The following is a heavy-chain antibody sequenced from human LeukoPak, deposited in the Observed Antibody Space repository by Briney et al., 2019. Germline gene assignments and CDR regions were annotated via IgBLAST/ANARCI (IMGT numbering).Heavy chain of an antibody. D-gene: IGHD5-18*01. Sequence: PGGSHRLSCAASGFSFSDAWMSWVRQIPGKGLEWVGRIESKTDGGTTDYAAPVKGRFTISRDDSTNTLFLQMDSLRPEDTAVYCCARVEGGGYSYGYLDHWGQGTLVAVSS. V-gene: IGHV3-15*04. CDR3: ARVEGGGYSYGYLDH. CDR2: IESKTDGGTT. CDR1: GFSFSDAW. J-gene: IGHJ4*02.